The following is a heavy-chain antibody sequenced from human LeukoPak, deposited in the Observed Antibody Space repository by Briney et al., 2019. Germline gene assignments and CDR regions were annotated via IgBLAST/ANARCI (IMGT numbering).Heavy chain of an antibody. V-gene: IGHV1-2*02. CDR1: GYTFTGYY. J-gene: IGHJ4*02. D-gene: IGHD2-2*01. Sequence: GASVKVSCKASGYTFTGYYMHWVRQAPGQGLEWMGWINPISGGTNYAQKFQGRVTMTRDTSTSTAYMELSRLRSDDTAVYYCARERRDIVVVPAAIFDYWGQGTLVTVSS. CDR3: ARERRDIVVVPAAIFDY. CDR2: INPISGGT.